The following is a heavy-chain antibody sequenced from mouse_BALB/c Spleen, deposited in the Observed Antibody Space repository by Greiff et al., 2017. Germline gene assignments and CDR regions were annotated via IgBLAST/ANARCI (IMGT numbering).Heavy chain of an antibody. CDR3: ARSYGNYDNAMDY. J-gene: IGHJ4*01. Sequence: VQLQQSGAELVRPGVSVKISCKGSGYTFTDYAMHWVKQSHAKSLEWIGVISTYYGDASYNQKFKGKATMTVDKSSSTAYMELARLTSEDSAIYYCARSYGNYDNAMDYWGQGTSVTVSS. V-gene: IGHV1S137*01. CDR1: GYTFTDYA. D-gene: IGHD2-1*01. CDR2: ISTYYGDA.